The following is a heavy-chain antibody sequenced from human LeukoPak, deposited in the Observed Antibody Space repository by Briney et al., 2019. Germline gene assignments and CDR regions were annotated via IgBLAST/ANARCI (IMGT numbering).Heavy chain of an antibody. J-gene: IGHJ5*01. D-gene: IGHD3-22*01. CDR3: ARDSYYYDSSGYSSITPDS. CDR2: IYTSGST. Sequence: PSETLSLTCTVSGGSISSYYWSWIRQPAGKGLEWIGRIYTSGSTNYNPSLKSRVTVSVDTSKNQFSLKLNSVTAADTAVYYCARDSYYYDSSGYSSITPDSWGQGTLVTVSS. V-gene: IGHV4-4*07. CDR1: GGSISSYY.